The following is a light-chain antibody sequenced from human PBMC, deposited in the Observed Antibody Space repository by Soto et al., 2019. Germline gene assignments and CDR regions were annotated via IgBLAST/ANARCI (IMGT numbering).Light chain of an antibody. J-gene: IGLJ1*01. CDR2: DVS. Sequence: QSVQTQPLSVSGSPGHSVAISCTGASSDVGAYNYVSWYQQHPGKAPKLMTYDVSKRPSGVPGRFSGSKSGNTASLTISGLKAEDEADYYCCSYADNYSYVFGTGTKV. CDR1: SSDVGAYNY. CDR3: CSYADNYSYV. V-gene: IGLV2-11*01.